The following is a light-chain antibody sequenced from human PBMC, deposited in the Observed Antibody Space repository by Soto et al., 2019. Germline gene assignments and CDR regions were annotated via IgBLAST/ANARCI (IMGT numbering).Light chain of an antibody. CDR2: GAS. CDR1: QSVSSN. J-gene: IGKJ1*01. CDR3: QQYDNWLTWT. V-gene: IGKV3-15*01. Sequence: EIVMTQSPATLSVSPGERATLSCSASQSVSSNLAWYQQTPGQAPRLLIYGASTSATGIPARFSGSGSGTEFTLTISSLQSEDVAVYYCQQYDNWLTWTFGQGTKVE.